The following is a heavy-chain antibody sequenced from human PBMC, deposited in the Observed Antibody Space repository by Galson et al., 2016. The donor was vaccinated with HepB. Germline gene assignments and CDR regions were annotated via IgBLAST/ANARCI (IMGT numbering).Heavy chain of an antibody. Sequence: SLRLSCAASGFIFDDYGMHWVRQAPGKGLEWVSGISWNSGSKGYAESVTGRFTISRDNAKKSLYLEMKSLRPEDTAFYYCGKDVGTGGYANGYYYGVDVWGQGTTVTVSS. J-gene: IGHJ6*02. V-gene: IGHV3-9*01. CDR3: GKDVGTGGYANGYYYGVDV. CDR2: ISWNSGSK. D-gene: IGHD5-18*01. CDR1: GFIFDDYG.